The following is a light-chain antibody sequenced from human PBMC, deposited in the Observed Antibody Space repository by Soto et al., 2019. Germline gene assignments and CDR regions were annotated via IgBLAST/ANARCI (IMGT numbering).Light chain of an antibody. CDR1: QGIVNY. Sequence: DIQMTQSQSSLSASIGDRVTITCRASQGIVNYLAWYQQRPGKVPRLLIYGASTLQSGVPSRFSGSGSGTDVTLPISSLQAEDVATFYCQKYDRPPLTFGQGTKVEIK. J-gene: IGKJ1*01. CDR2: GAS. V-gene: IGKV1-27*01. CDR3: QKYDRPPLT.